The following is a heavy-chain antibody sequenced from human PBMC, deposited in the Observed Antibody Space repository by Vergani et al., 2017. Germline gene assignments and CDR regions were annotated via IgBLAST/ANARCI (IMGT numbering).Heavy chain of an antibody. CDR2: ISGSGGST. Sequence: EGERGEEGGGGGKTGGSLRLACAASGFTFSSYAMSWVRQAPGKGLEWVSAISGSGGSTYYADSVKGRFTISRDNSKNTLYLQMNSLRAEDTAVYYCAKGEYSYGYGGYFDYWGQGTLVTVSS. J-gene: IGHJ4*02. CDR1: GFTFSSYA. V-gene: IGHV3-23*04. D-gene: IGHD5-18*01. CDR3: AKGEYSYGYGGYFDY.